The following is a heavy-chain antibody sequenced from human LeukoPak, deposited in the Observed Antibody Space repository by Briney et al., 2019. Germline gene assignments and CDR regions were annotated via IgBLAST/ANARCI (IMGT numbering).Heavy chain of an antibody. Sequence: GGSLRLSCAASGFTFSTYSMNWVRQAPGKGLEWVSYISTSSTTIYYADSMKGRFTISRDNAKNSLYLQMNSLRDEDTAVYYCARIPLCSGGSCYSVWFDPWGQGTLVTVSS. V-gene: IGHV3-48*02. D-gene: IGHD2-15*01. CDR3: ARIPLCSGGSCYSVWFDP. J-gene: IGHJ5*02. CDR1: GFTFSTYS. CDR2: ISTSSTTI.